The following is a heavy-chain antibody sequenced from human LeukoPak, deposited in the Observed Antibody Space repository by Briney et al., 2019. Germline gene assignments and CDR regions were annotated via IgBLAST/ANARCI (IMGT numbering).Heavy chain of an antibody. V-gene: IGHV3-7*01. Sequence: GGSLRLSCAASGFTFSSYWMSWVRQAPGKGLEWVANIKQDGSEKYYVDSVKGRFTISRDNAKNSLYLQMNSLRAEDTAVYYCARDPRGPHYYYGMDVWGQGTTVTVSS. D-gene: IGHD3-10*01. CDR1: GFTFSSYW. J-gene: IGHJ6*02. CDR3: ARDPRGPHYYYGMDV. CDR2: IKQDGSEK.